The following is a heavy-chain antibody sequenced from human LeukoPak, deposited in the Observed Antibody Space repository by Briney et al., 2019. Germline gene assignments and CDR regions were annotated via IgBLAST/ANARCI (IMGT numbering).Heavy chain of an antibody. CDR1: GGSFSGYY. V-gene: IGHV4-34*01. J-gene: IGHJ3*02. CDR3: ARGWYSSSHDAFDI. D-gene: IGHD6-13*01. Sequence: SETLSLTCAVYGGSFSGYYWSWIRQPPGKGLEWIGEINHSGSTNYNPSLKSRVTISVDTSKNQFSLKLSSVTAADTAVYYCARGWYSSSHDAFDIWGQGTVVTVSS. CDR2: INHSGST.